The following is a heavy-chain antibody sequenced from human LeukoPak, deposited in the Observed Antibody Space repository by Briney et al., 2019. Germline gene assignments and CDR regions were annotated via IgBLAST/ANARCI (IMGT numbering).Heavy chain of an antibody. J-gene: IGHJ6*02. Sequence: SETLSLTCAVYGGSFSGYYWSWIRQPPGKGLEWIGEINHSGSTNYNPSLKSRVTISVDTSKNQFSLMLSSVTAADTAVYYCARGLGYCTNGVCLYYYGMDVWGQGTTVTVSS. D-gene: IGHD2-8*01. CDR3: ARGLGYCTNGVCLYYYGMDV. CDR1: GGSFSGYY. CDR2: INHSGST. V-gene: IGHV4-34*01.